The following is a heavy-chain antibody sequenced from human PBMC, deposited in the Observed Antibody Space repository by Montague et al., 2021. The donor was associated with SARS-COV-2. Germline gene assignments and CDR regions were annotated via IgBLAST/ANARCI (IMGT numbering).Heavy chain of an antibody. J-gene: IGHJ5*02. CDR1: GGSISSSSYY. CDR2: IYYSGST. D-gene: IGHD4-17*01. Sequence: SETLSLTCTVSGGSISSSSYYWGWIRQPPGKGLEWIGSIYYSGSTYYNPSLKSRVTISVDTSKNQSSLKLSSVTAADTAVYYCAADYGERDWFDPWGQGTPVTVSS. V-gene: IGHV4-39*01. CDR3: AADYGERDWFDP.